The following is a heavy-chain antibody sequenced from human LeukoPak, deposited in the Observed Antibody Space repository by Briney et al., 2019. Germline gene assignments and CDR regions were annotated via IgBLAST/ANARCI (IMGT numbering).Heavy chain of an antibody. J-gene: IGHJ3*01. Sequence: SETLSLTCAVSGGSLISTTYYWGWIRQPPGKGLEWIGSIYYSGSTYYNPSLKSRVTVSVDMSKNQFSLQLSSVTAADTAVYYCARAPRTGAWDMITFGGVIVHGDAFDCWGQGTTVTVSS. CDR2: IYYSGST. D-gene: IGHD3-16*02. CDR3: ARAPRTGAWDMITFGGVIVHGDAFDC. CDR1: GGSLISTTYY. V-gene: IGHV4-39*07.